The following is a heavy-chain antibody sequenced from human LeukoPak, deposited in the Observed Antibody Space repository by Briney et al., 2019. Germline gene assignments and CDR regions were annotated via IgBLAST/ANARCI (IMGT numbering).Heavy chain of an antibody. Sequence: SGPTLVNPTQTLTLTCTFSGFSLSTSGMRVSWIRQPPGKALEWLARIDWDDDKFYSTSLKTRLTISKDTSKNQVVLTMTNMDPVDTATYYCAREGGIVITFGGVIEPYYFDYWGQGTLVTVSS. CDR3: AREGGIVITFGGVIEPYYFDY. D-gene: IGHD3-16*02. CDR2: IDWDDDK. J-gene: IGHJ4*02. V-gene: IGHV2-70*04. CDR1: GFSLSTSGMR.